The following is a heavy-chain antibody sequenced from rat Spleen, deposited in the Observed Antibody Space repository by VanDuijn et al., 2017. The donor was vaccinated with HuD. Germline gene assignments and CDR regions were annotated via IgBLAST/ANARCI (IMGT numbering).Heavy chain of an antibody. J-gene: IGHJ2*01. V-gene: IGHV5-29*01. CDR3: ARRHYGYTDYFDY. CDR2: ISYGDSSGHSGT. D-gene: IGHD1-9*01. Sequence: EVQLVESGGGLVQPGSPLKLSCVASGFTFNNYWMTWIRQAPGKGLEWVATISYGDSSGHSGTYYRDSVRGRFTISRDDAKSTLSLQMDSLRSEDTATYYCARRHYGYTDYFDYWGQGVMVTVSS. CDR1: GFTFNNYW.